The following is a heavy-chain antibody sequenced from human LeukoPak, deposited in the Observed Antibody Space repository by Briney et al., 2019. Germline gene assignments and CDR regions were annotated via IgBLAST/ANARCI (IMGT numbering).Heavy chain of an antibody. CDR1: GFTVSSNY. J-gene: IGHJ4*02. CDR2: IYSGGST. V-gene: IGHV3-53*01. CDR3: ARGSGSYSYYFDY. D-gene: IGHD1-26*01. Sequence: PGGSLRLSCAASGFTVSSNYMSWVRQAPGKGLEWVSVIYSGGSTYYADSVKGRFTISRDNSKNTLYLQMNSLRAEDTAVYYCARGSGSYSYYFDYWGQATLVTVSS.